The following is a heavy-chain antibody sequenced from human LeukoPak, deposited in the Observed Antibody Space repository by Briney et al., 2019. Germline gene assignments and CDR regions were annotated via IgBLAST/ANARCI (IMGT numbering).Heavy chain of an antibody. D-gene: IGHD5-24*01. Sequence: LETLSLTCTLSVGSPCSGRYYCGWIRQPPGEGLGWLGSIYFSGSTYYNTSLTSRVTISVETSKNQFFLKLRALTPADTAVYYSARIRGGHNSIIDFWGKGTLVTVSS. V-gene: IGHV4-39*01. CDR1: VGSPCSGRYY. CDR2: IYFSGST. CDR3: ARIRGGHNSIIDF. J-gene: IGHJ4*03.